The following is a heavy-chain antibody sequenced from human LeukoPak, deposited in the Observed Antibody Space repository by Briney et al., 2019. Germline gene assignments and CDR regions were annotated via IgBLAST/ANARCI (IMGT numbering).Heavy chain of an antibody. CDR1: GFTFSNYG. D-gene: IGHD5-24*01. Sequence: GRSLRLSCAASGFTFSNYGMHWVRQAPGKGLEWVSVISFDGSAKYYADSVKGRFTISRDNSKNTLYPQMNSLRAEDTAVYYCAKEMATITRPFDYWGQGTLVTVSS. CDR2: ISFDGSAK. J-gene: IGHJ4*02. V-gene: IGHV3-30*18. CDR3: AKEMATITRPFDY.